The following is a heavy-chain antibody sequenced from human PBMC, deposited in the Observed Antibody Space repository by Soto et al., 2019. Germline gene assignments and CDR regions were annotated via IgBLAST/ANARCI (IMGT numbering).Heavy chain of an antibody. CDR2: TYYRSKWYN. CDR1: GASVSSNSAA. CDR3: ARRGSYTGRPLYDY. J-gene: IGHJ4*02. D-gene: IGHD1-26*01. Sequence: QTLSLTGAFSGASVSSNSAAWNWIRQSPSRGLEWLGRTYYRSKWYNDYAVSVKSRITINPDTSKNQFSLQLHSVTPEDTAVYYCARRGSYTGRPLYDYWGQGTLVTVSS. V-gene: IGHV6-1*01.